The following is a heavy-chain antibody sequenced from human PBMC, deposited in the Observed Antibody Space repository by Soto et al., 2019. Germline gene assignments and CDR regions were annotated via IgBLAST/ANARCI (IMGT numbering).Heavy chain of an antibody. CDR1: GFTFSTYA. CDR3: GKDRPRWTSLYVIDY. V-gene: IGHV3-23*01. CDR2: VSASGLNT. D-gene: IGHD3-3*01. J-gene: IGHJ4*02. Sequence: EVQLLESGGKLVQPGGSLTLSCAASGFTFSTYAMAWVRQAPGKGLEWVSGVSASGLNTDYADTVKGRFYISRDNSKNTVSLHMNSLRAEAMALYFLGKDRPRWTSLYVIDYWGQGTPVTVSS.